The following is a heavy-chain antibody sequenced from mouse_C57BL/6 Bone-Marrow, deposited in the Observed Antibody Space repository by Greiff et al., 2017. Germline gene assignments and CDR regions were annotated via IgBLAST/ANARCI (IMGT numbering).Heavy chain of an antibody. CDR1: GFTFSSYG. Sequence: VQLQQSGGDLVKPGGSLKLSCAASGFTFSSYGMSWVRQTPDKRLEWVATISSGGSYNYYPDSVKGRFTISRDNAKNNLYLQMSSLKSEDTAMYYYARHSNSGVAYGGQGTLVTVSA. J-gene: IGHJ3*01. CDR3: ARHSNSGVAY. V-gene: IGHV5-6*01. CDR2: ISSGGSYN. D-gene: IGHD2-5*01.